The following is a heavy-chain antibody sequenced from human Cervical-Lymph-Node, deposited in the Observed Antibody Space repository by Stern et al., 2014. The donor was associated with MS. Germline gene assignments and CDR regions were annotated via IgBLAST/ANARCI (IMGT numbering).Heavy chain of an antibody. D-gene: IGHD6-19*01. Sequence: QVQLVQSGAEVKKPGASVKVSCKASGYTFTKYGINWVRQAPGQGLEWMGWISGYNDDTNYVEKFQGRLTMTTDTSTSTAYMELRSLRSDDTAVYYCARDPHIAVAGTGGGFDPWGQGTLVTVSS. CDR1: GYTFTKYG. V-gene: IGHV1-18*01. J-gene: IGHJ5*02. CDR2: ISGYNDDT. CDR3: ARDPHIAVAGTGGGFDP.